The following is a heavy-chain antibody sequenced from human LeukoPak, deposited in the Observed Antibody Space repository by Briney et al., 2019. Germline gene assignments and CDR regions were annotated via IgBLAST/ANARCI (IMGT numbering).Heavy chain of an antibody. CDR2: IYTSGST. J-gene: IGHJ4*02. V-gene: IGHV4-61*05. CDR1: GGSIRSSTYY. CDR3: ARVGKGSGNFDY. D-gene: IGHD2-15*01. Sequence: SETLSLTCTVSGGSIRSSTYYWGWIRQPPGKGLEWIGRIYTSGSTNYNPSLKSRVTMSVDTSKNQFSLKLSSVTAADTAVYYCARVGKGSGNFDYWGQGTLVTVSS.